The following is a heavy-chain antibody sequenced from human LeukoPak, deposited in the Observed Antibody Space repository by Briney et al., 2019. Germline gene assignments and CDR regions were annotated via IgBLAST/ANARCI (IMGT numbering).Heavy chain of an antibody. V-gene: IGHV4-30-4*08. D-gene: IGHD6-19*01. CDR2: IYYSGST. CDR1: GGSISSGDYY. Sequence: SQTLSLTCTVSGGSISSGDYYWSWIRQPPGKGLEWIGYIYYSGSTYYNPSLNSRVTISVDTSKNQFSLKLSSVTAADTAVYYCASETSSGWSQSVHYWGQGTLVTVSS. CDR3: ASETSSGWSQSVHY. J-gene: IGHJ4*02.